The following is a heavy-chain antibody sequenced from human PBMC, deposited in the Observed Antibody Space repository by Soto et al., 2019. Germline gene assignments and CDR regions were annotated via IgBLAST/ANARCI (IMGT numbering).Heavy chain of an antibody. V-gene: IGHV3-66*01. CDR1: GFNVSANY. J-gene: IGHJ4*02. CDR2: IFHGGDT. D-gene: IGHD2-15*01. Sequence: ELQLVESGGGLVQPGGSLRLSCAASGFNVSANYMTRVRQAPGTGLEWVSFIFHGGDTFYADSVKDRFIISRDNSKNTLYLQMNSLRAEDTGVYYCARDRGCSGGSCFDYWGQGTLVTVSS. CDR3: ARDRGCSGGSCFDY.